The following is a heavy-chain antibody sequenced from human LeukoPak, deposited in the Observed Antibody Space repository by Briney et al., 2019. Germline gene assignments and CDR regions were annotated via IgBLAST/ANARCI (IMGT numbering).Heavy chain of an antibody. Sequence: SETLSLTCTVSGGSISSYYWSWIRQPPGKGLEWIGYIYYSGSTNYNPSLKSRVTISVDTSKNQFSLKLSSVTAADTAAYYCARASGYYYRFDYWGQGTLVTVSS. J-gene: IGHJ4*02. D-gene: IGHD3-22*01. V-gene: IGHV4-59*01. CDR3: ARASGYYYRFDY. CDR2: IYYSGST. CDR1: GGSISSYY.